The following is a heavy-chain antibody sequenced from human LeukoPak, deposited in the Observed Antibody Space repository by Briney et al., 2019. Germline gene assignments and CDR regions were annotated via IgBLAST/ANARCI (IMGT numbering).Heavy chain of an antibody. CDR1: GYGFTGYF. J-gene: IGHJ4*02. D-gene: IGHD3-22*01. V-gene: IGHV1-2*02. CDR3: ARSGSTGYSLDY. CDR2: IDSNSGDT. Sequence: ASVKVSCKASGYGFTGYFIHWVRQAPGQGLEWMGCIDSNSGDTKYAQKFQGRVSMPRDTSTRTAYMELSRLRSDDTAVYFCARSGSTGYSLDYWGQGTLVTVSS.